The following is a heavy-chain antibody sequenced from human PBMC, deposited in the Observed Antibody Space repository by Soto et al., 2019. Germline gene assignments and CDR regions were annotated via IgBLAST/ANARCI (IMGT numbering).Heavy chain of an antibody. CDR1: GFTFNNYA. D-gene: IGHD3-22*01. Sequence: DVQLLESGGDLAQPGGSLRLSCEASGFTFNNYAIAWVRQAPGKGLEWVSGITSSGAAYYADSVKGRFTISRDNSKNTLYLQMNSLRAEDTAVYYCAKGESSVSARDCDPWGQGTLVTVSS. CDR3: AKGESSVSARDCDP. CDR2: ITSSGAA. V-gene: IGHV3-23*01. J-gene: IGHJ5*02.